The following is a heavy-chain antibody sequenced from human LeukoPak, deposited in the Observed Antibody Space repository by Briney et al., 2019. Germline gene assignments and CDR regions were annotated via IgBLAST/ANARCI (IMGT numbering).Heavy chain of an antibody. CDR2: IYHSGST. CDR3: ARGGGNYYMDV. Sequence: PSETLSLTCTVSGYSISSGYYWGWIRQPPGKGLEWIGSIYHSGSTYYNPSLKSRVTISVDKSKNQVSLKLSSVTAADTAVYYCARGGGNYYMDVWDKGTTVTVSS. V-gene: IGHV4-38-2*02. D-gene: IGHD1-1*01. CDR1: GYSISSGYY. J-gene: IGHJ6*03.